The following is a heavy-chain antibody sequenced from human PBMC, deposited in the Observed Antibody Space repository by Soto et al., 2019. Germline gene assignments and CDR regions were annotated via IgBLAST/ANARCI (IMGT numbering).Heavy chain of an antibody. Sequence: SGESLKISCKGSGYSFTSYWISWVRQMPGKGLEWMGRIDPSDSYTNYSPSFQGHVTISADKSISTACLQWSSLKASDTAMYYCARHDTYSSSWYGSGWGQGTLVTVSS. CDR1: GYSFTSYW. J-gene: IGHJ4*02. D-gene: IGHD6-13*01. V-gene: IGHV5-10-1*01. CDR2: IDPSDSYT. CDR3: ARHDTYSSSWYGSG.